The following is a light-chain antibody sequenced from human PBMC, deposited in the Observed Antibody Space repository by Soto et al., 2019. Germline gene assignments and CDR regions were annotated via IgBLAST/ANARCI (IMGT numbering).Light chain of an antibody. Sequence: EIVLTQSPGTLSLSPGERATLSCRASQSDSSSYLAWYQQKPGQAPRLLIYGASSRATGIPDRFSSSGSGTDFTLTISRLEPEDFAVYYCQQYGRSQTFGQGTKVEIK. V-gene: IGKV3-20*01. CDR3: QQYGRSQT. CDR1: QSDSSSY. CDR2: GAS. J-gene: IGKJ1*01.